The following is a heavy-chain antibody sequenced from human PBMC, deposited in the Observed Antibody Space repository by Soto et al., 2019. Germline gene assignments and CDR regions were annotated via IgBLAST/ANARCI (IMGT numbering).Heavy chain of an antibody. CDR3: AKDIGFQQHLFVFDL. CDR2: IIPMFSSS. D-gene: IGHD3-10*02. J-gene: IGHJ4*02. V-gene: IGHV1-69*01. CDR1: GGTFSDDA. Sequence: QVQLVQSGAEVKKPGSSVKVSCTASGGTFSDDAFSWVRQAPGQGLEWMGGIIPMFSSSSFAQKFQGRLTITADDSTSTAYMSLSSLGSADTAMYYCAKDIGFQQHLFVFDLWGPGTLVTVSS.